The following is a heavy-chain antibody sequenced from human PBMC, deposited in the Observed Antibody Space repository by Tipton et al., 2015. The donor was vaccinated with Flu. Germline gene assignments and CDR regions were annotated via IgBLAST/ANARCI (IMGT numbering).Heavy chain of an antibody. CDR3: AKEIRVYRDMVGATVVH. CDR1: GFTLDDYV. D-gene: IGHD1-26*01. Sequence: SLRLSCTASGFTLDDYVVSWFRQAPGKGLEWVGFIRTKVYGGTTEYAASVKGRFTISRENARNSPYLQMNTLRPEDTAFYYCAKEIRVYRDMVGATVVHWGQGTLVTVSS. J-gene: IGHJ4*02. CDR2: IRTKVYGGTT. V-gene: IGHV3-49*03.